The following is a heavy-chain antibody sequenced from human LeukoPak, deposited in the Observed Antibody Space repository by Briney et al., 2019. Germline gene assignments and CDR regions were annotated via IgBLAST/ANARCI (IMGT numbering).Heavy chain of an antibody. CDR2: ISYDGGAT. V-gene: IGHV3-23*01. D-gene: IGHD2-15*01. CDR1: GFTFSSYA. Sequence: PGGSLRLSCTASGFTFSSYAMIWVRQAPGKGLQWVSAISYDGGATYVADSVKGRFTISRDNSQNTLYLQVNSLRAEDTALYYCAKLLGSSATGYWGQGTLVTVSS. CDR3: AKLLGSSATGY. J-gene: IGHJ4*02.